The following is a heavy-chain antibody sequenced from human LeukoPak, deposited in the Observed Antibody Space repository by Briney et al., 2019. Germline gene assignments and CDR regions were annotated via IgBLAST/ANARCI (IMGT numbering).Heavy chain of an antibody. CDR2: ISYDGSNK. V-gene: IGHV3-30*04. J-gene: IGHJ2*01. Sequence: GGSLRLSCAASGFTFSSYAMHSVRQAPGKGLEWVAVISYDGSNKYYADSVKGRFTISRDNSKSTLYLQMNSLRAEDTAVYYCARGRGGGDSSGYGYWYFDLWGRGTLVTVSS. CDR3: ARGRGGGDSSGYGYWYFDL. CDR1: GFTFSSYA. D-gene: IGHD3-22*01.